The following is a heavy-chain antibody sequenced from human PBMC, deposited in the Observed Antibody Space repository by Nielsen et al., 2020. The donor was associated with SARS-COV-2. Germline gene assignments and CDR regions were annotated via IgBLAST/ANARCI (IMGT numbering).Heavy chain of an antibody. D-gene: IGHD3-22*01. CDR1: GFTFSRYH. V-gene: IGHV3-74*01. CDR3: VRVRDDGYYYDTGPFDH. CDR2: VTSDGKST. Sequence: GGSLRLSCAASGFTFSRYHMHWVRQAPGKGLVWVSRVTSDGKSTTYADSVKGRFTISRDNAENTQYLHMNSLRADDTAVYYCVRVRDDGYYYDTGPFDHWGQGTLVTVSS. J-gene: IGHJ4*02.